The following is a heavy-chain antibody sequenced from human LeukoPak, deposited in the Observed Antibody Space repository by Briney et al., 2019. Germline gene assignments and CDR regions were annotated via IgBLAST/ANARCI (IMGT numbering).Heavy chain of an antibody. CDR1: GDSISRGDYY. Sequence: PSETLSLTCIVSGDSISRGDYYWSWIRQPPGMGLEWIGYIYYSGTTYYNPSLKSRVIISVDTSKNQFSLNLNSVTAADTAVYYCARAVQASVQPRFDPWGQGTLVTVSS. CDR3: ARAVQASVQPRFDP. D-gene: IGHD1-1*01. CDR2: IYYSGTT. J-gene: IGHJ5*02. V-gene: IGHV4-30-4*08.